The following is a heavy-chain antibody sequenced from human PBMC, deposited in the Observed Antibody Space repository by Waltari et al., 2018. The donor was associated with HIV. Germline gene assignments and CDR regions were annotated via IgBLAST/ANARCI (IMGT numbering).Heavy chain of an antibody. V-gene: IGHV4-39*01. D-gene: IGHD3-16*01. CDR3: ARHSGPYVHFFDL. CDR1: GVPLTSNNYY. J-gene: IGHJ2*01. Sequence: QLQESGPALVKPSETLSLSCSASGVPLTSNNYYWGWVRHSPGTRLDWFASVHYGGKTYNNPSLKSRLSLSLDTSKNRLSLNVTSVTAADTAVYYCARHSGPYVHFFDLWGRGTLVTVTS. CDR2: VHYGGKT.